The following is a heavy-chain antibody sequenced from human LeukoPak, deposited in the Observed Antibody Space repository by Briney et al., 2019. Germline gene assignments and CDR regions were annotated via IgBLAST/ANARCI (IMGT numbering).Heavy chain of an antibody. CDR2: INHSGST. J-gene: IGHJ4*02. CDR3: ARHARFLEWFHDY. Sequence: PLETLSLTCAVYGGSFSGYYWSWIRQPPGKGLEWIGEINHSGSTNYNPSLKSRVTISVDTSKNQFSLKLGSVTAADTAVYYCARHARFLEWFHDYWGQGTMVTVSS. CDR1: GGSFSGYY. D-gene: IGHD3-3*01. V-gene: IGHV4-34*01.